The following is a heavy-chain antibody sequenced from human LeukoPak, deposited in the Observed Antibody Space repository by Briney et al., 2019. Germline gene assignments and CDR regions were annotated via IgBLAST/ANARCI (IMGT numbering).Heavy chain of an antibody. V-gene: IGHV4-34*01. Sequence: SETLSLTCAVYGGSFSGYYWSWIRQPPGKGLEWIGEINHSGSTNYNPSLKSRVTISVDTSKNQFSLKLSSVTAADTAVYYCARNLHPSFDYWGQGTLVTVSS. J-gene: IGHJ4*02. CDR1: GGSFSGYY. CDR2: INHSGST. CDR3: ARNLHPSFDY.